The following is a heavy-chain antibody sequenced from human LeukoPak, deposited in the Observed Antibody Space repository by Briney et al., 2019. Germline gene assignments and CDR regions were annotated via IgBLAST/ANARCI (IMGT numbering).Heavy chain of an antibody. V-gene: IGHV3-21*01. J-gene: IGHJ4*02. Sequence: PGGPLRLSCAASGLTFSSYTMNWVRQAPGQGLEWVSSISNGNSYIYYADSVKGRFTISRDNAKSSLYLQMNSLRPKDTAVYYCAKVATSSHPFDFWGQGTLVTVSS. CDR1: GLTFSSYT. CDR2: ISNGNSYI. CDR3: AKVATSSHPFDF.